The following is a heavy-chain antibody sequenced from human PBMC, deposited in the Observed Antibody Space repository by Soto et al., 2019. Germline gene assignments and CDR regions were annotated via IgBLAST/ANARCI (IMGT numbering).Heavy chain of an antibody. CDR1: GFNFAGYG. V-gene: IGHV3-30*02. CDR2: TRHDGSNT. J-gene: IGHJ4*02. D-gene: IGHD1-26*01. CDR3: VRDGVGATTYFGFFDY. Sequence: QVQLVESGGGVVQPGGSLRLSCAASGFNFAGYGMHWVRQAPGKGLEWVAITRHDGSNTYYADSVRGRFTISRDNSKNTLYLQMNSRTVEDTALYYCVRDGVGATTYFGFFDYWGQGVLITVSS.